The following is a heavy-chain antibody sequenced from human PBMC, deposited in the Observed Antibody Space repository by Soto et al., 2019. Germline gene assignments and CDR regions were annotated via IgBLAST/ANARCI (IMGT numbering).Heavy chain of an antibody. CDR2: MNPNSGDT. V-gene: IGHV1-8*01. CDR1: GYTFTNYD. J-gene: IGHJ6*03. Sequence: QVQLVQSGAEVKKPGASVKVSCKASGYTFTNYDINWVRQATGQGLEWMGWMNPNSGDTGYAQNFQCSVTMTRNTSISTAYMELSSLRSEDTAVYYCATVSAWQFYFFMDVWGKGTTVTVSS. D-gene: IGHD6-19*01. CDR3: ATVSAWQFYFFMDV.